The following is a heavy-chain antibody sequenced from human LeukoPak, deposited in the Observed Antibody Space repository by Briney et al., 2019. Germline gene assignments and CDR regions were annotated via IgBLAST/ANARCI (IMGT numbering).Heavy chain of an antibody. CDR3: ARAGGQXFYSNHPFDY. CDR1: GYTFTSYY. V-gene: IGHV1-46*03. CDR2: INPSGGST. J-gene: IGHJ4*02. D-gene: IGHD4-11*01. Sequence: ASVKVSCKASGYTFTSYYMHWVRQAPGQGLEWMGIINPSGGSTSYAQKFQGRVTMTRDTSTSTVYMELSSLRSEDTAVYYCARAGGQXFYSNHPFDYXGQGTLVTVSS.